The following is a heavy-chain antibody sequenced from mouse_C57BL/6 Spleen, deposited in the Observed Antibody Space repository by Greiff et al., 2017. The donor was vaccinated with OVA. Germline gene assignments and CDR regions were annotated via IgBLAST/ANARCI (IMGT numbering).Heavy chain of an antibody. Sequence: EVKLVESGEGLVKPGGSLKLSCAASGFTFSSYAMSWVRQTPEKRLEWVAYISSGGDHIYYADTVKGRFTISRDNARNTLYLQMSSLKSEDTAMYYCTRDPGNFYAMDYWGQGTSVTVSS. J-gene: IGHJ4*01. CDR2: ISSGGDHI. D-gene: IGHD2-1*01. CDR1: GFTFSSYA. V-gene: IGHV5-9-1*02. CDR3: TRDPGNFYAMDY.